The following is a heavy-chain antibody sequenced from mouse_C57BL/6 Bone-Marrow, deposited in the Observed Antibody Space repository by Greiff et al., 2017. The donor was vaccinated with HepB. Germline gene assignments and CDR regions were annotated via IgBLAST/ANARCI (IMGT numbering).Heavy chain of an antibody. CDR1: GYTFTSYW. V-gene: IGHV1-50*01. CDR2: IDPSDSYT. Sequence: QVQLQQSGAELVKPGASVKLSCKASGYTFTSYWMQWVKQRPGQGLEWIGEIDPSDSYTNYNQKFKGKATLTVDTSSSTAYMQLSSLTSEDSAVYYCARGGDYDDYFDYWGQGTTLTVSS. D-gene: IGHD2-4*01. CDR3: ARGGDYDDYFDY. J-gene: IGHJ2*01.